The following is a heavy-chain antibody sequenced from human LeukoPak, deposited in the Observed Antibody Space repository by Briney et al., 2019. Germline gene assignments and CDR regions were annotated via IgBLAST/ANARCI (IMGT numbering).Heavy chain of an antibody. D-gene: IGHD3-3*01. J-gene: IGHJ3*02. CDR1: GFTVSSNS. CDR2: IYSDNT. CDR3: ARGSRLGVVERDAFDI. Sequence: SGGSLRLSCTVSGFTVSSNSMSWVRQAPGKGLEWVSFIYSDNTHYSDSVKGRFTISRDNSKNTLYLQMNSLRAEDTAVYYCARGSRLGVVERDAFDIWGQGTMVTVSS. V-gene: IGHV3-53*01.